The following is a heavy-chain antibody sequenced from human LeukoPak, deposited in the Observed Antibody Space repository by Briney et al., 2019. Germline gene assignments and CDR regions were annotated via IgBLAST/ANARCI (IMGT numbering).Heavy chain of an antibody. J-gene: IGHJ3*02. CDR1: GYSISSGYY. Sequence: PSETLSLTCTVSGYSISSGYYWGWIRQPPGKGLEWIGSIYHSGSTYYNPSLKSRVTISVDTSKNQFSLKLSSVTAADTAVYYCASGPYGDYVPTSDAFDIWGQGTMVTVSS. D-gene: IGHD4-17*01. V-gene: IGHV4-38-2*02. CDR2: IYHSGST. CDR3: ASGPYGDYVPTSDAFDI.